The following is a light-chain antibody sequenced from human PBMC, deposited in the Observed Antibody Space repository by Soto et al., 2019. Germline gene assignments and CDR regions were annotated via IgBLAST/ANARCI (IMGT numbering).Light chain of an antibody. CDR1: SSDVGGYNY. CDR2: EVS. CDR3: SSFTSINTWV. V-gene: IGLV2-14*01. J-gene: IGLJ3*02. Sequence: QSALTQPASVSGSPGQSITISCTGTSSDVGGYNYVSWYQQHPGKAPKLKIYEVSNRPSGVSDRFSGSKSGNTASLTISGLQPRAEAVYYSSSFTSINTWVFGGGTKLTVL.